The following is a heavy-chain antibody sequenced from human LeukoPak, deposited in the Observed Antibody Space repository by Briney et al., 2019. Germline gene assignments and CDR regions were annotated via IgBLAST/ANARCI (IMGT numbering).Heavy chain of an antibody. J-gene: IGHJ4*02. D-gene: IGHD1-26*01. CDR3: AIHWHAGTYQPFDF. Sequence: ASVKVSCETSGYTFTNYGITGERQCPGQGPEWVGWISTYNSDKGYAQNLQGRLTLTTDTSTNTAYMDLRSLRSDDTAVYYCAIHWHAGTYQPFDFWGQGTLVTVSS. V-gene: IGHV1-18*01. CDR2: ISTYNSDK. CDR1: GYTFTNYG.